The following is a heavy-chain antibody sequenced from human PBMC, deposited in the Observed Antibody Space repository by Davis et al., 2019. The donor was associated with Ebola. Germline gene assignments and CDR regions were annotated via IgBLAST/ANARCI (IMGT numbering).Heavy chain of an antibody. V-gene: IGHV4-59*11. Sequence: MPGGSLRLSCTVSGGSISSHYWSWIRQPPGKGLEWIGYIYYSGSASYNPSLKSRVTISVDSSKNQFSLKLTSVTAADTAVYYCASSPLTYYNYGSGNDAFDIWGQGTLVTVSS. CDR2: IYYSGSA. J-gene: IGHJ3*02. CDR1: GGSISSHY. D-gene: IGHD3-10*01. CDR3: ASSPLTYYNYGSGNDAFDI.